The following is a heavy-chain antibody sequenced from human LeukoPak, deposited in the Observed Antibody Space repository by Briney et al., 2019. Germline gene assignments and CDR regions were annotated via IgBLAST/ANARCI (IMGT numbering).Heavy chain of an antibody. V-gene: IGHV3-23*01. CDR1: GFTFSSYA. Sequence: GESLRLSCAASGFTFSSYAMSWVRQAPGKGLEWVSAISGSGGSTYYADSVKGRFTISRDNSKNTPYLQMNSLRAEDTAVYYCAKDPYDSSGYSFFDYWGQGTLVTVSS. CDR3: AKDPYDSSGYSFFDY. D-gene: IGHD3-22*01. J-gene: IGHJ4*02. CDR2: ISGSGGST.